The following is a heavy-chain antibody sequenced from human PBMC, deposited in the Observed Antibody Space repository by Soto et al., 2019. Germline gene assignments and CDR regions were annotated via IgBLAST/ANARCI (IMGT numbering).Heavy chain of an antibody. CDR2: ISSSSSTI. CDR3: ASYGRKPEYDY. Sequence: GGSLRLSCAASGFTFSSYSMNWVRQAPGKGLEWVSYISSSSSTIYYADSVKGRFTISRDNAKNSLYLQMNSLRAEDTAVYYCASYGRKPEYDYWGQGTLVTVSS. V-gene: IGHV3-48*01. CDR1: GFTFSSYS. J-gene: IGHJ4*02. D-gene: IGHD4-17*01.